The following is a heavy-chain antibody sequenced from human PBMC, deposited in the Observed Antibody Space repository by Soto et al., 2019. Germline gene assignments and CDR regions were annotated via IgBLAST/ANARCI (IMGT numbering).Heavy chain of an antibody. CDR3: ARATTAMVTDAFDI. CDR1: GYTFTNYA. CDR2: INAGNGNT. J-gene: IGHJ3*02. D-gene: IGHD5-18*01. V-gene: IGHV1-3*01. Sequence: GASVKVSCKASGYTFTNYAIHWVRQAPGQRLEWMRWINAGNGNTKYSQKFKGRVTITRDTSASTAFMELSSLRSEDTSVYYCARATTAMVTDAFDIWGQGTMVTVSS.